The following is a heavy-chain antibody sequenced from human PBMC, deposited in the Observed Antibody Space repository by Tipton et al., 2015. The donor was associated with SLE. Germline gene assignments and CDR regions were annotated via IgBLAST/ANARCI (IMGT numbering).Heavy chain of an antibody. V-gene: IGHV4-39*01. D-gene: IGHD6-19*01. CDR2: IYYSGST. CDR3: AGYTSGWYNGPDY. J-gene: IGHJ4*02. Sequence: TLSLTCTVSGGSINSYYWGWIRQPPGKGLEWIGSIYYSGSTYYNPSLKSRVTIYVDTSKNQFSLKLSSVTAADTAVYYCAGYTSGWYNGPDYWGQGTLVTVSS. CDR1: GGSINSYY.